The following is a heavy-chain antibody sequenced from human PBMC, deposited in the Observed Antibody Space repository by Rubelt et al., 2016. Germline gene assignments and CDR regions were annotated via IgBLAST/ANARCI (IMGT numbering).Heavy chain of an antibody. J-gene: IGHJ4*02. CDR1: GFTFSSYG. D-gene: IGHD3-22*01. CDR2: IWYDGSNK. CDR3: ARWGDDRKVDY. Sequence: GFTFSSYGMHWVRQAPGKGLEWVAVIWYDGSNKYYADSVKGRFTISRDNSKNTLFLQMNSLRDDDTAVYYCARWGDDRKVDYWGQGTLVTVSS. V-gene: IGHV3-33*01.